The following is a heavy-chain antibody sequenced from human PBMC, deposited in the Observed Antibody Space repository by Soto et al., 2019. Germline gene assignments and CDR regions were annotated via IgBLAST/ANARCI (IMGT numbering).Heavy chain of an antibody. CDR1: GFTVDDYA. Sequence: EVQLVESGGGLVQPGRSLRLSCAASGFTVDDYAMPWVRQAPGKGLAWVSGISWNSGSIGYADSVKGRFTISRDNAKNHLYLQMNSLRAEDTALYYCAKGKTWSYIVVGPAAPDFDYWGQGTRVTVSS. CDR2: ISWNSGSI. J-gene: IGHJ4*02. V-gene: IGHV3-9*01. CDR3: AKGKTWSYIVVGPAAPDFDY. D-gene: IGHD2-2*01.